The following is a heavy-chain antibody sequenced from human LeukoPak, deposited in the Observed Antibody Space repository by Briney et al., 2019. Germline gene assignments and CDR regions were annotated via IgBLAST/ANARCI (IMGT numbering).Heavy chain of an antibody. D-gene: IGHD3-10*01. CDR1: GFNFSSHN. V-gene: IGHV3-48*04. J-gene: IGHJ4*02. CDR2: ISSSGSTV. CDR3: ARKRARGLDY. Sequence: GGSLRLSCAASGFNFSSHNMNWVRQAPGKGLEWISYISSSGSTVYYADSVKGRFTISRDNAKNSLYLQMNSLRAEDTAVYYCARKRARGLDYWGQGTLVTVSS.